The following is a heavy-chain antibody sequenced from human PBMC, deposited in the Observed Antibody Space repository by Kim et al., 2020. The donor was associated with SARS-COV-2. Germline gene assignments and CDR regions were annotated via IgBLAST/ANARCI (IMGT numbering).Heavy chain of an antibody. D-gene: IGHD6-19*01. Sequence: AAVEGRFTITRNDSKNTAYLQMNSLKTEDTAVYYGTRPNVAVAVPGYYFDYWGQGTLVTVSS. CDR3: TRPNVAVAVPGYYFDY. J-gene: IGHJ4*02. V-gene: IGHV3-73*01.